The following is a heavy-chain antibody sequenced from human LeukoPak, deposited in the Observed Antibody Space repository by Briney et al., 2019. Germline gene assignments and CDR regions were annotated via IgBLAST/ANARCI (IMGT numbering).Heavy chain of an antibody. Sequence: GGSLRLSCAASGFTFSSYAMSWVRQAPGEGLEWVSSISNSGGRTFYTDSVKGRFTISRDNSKITLYLQMNSLRAEDTAVYYCAKSYNGYESKPDYWGQGTLVTVSS. CDR1: GFTFSSYA. V-gene: IGHV3-23*01. CDR3: AKSYNGYESKPDY. CDR2: ISNSGGRT. J-gene: IGHJ4*02. D-gene: IGHD5-12*01.